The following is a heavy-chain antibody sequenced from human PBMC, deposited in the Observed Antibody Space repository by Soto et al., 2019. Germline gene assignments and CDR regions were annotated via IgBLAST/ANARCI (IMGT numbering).Heavy chain of an antibody. CDR3: TTGEGHCSTTSCYSSYYYYGMDV. CDR2: MKSKTDGGTA. D-gene: IGHD2-2*01. V-gene: IGHV3-15*01. CDR1: GFTFSNAW. J-gene: IGHJ6*02. Sequence: EVQLVESGGGLVKPGGSLRLSCTGAGFTFSNAWMSWVRQAPGKGLEWVGRMKSKTDGGTADYAAPVKCRFTISRDDSKDTLFLQMTSLKTEDTAVYYCTTGEGHCSTTSCYSSYYYYGMDVWGQGTTVTVSS.